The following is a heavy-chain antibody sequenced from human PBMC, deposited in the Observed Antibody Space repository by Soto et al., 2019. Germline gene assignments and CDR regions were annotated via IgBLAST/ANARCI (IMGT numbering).Heavy chain of an antibody. V-gene: IGHV3-23*01. CDR1: GFTFTAYD. D-gene: IGHD5-18*01. J-gene: IGHJ4*02. CDR2: VNGNGGST. CDR3: RAYSYGQGVDY. Sequence: VGSLRLSCEASGFTFTAYDMNWVRQAPGKGLEWVSVVNGNGGSTYYADSVKGRFSISRDDSKNTAYLQMNSLRAEDTAVYYCRAYSYGQGVDYWGQGTLVTVSS.